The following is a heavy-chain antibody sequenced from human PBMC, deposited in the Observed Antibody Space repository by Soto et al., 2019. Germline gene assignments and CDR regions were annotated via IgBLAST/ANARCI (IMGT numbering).Heavy chain of an antibody. CDR2: INHSGST. CDR1: GGSFSGYY. Sequence: PSETLSLTCAVYGGSFSGYYWSWIRQPPGKGLEWIGEINHSGSTNYNPSLKSRVTISVDTSKNQFSLKLSSVTAADTAVYYCARADDFWSGYTYWGQGTLVTVSS. V-gene: IGHV4-34*01. J-gene: IGHJ4*02. CDR3: ARADDFWSGYTY. D-gene: IGHD3-3*01.